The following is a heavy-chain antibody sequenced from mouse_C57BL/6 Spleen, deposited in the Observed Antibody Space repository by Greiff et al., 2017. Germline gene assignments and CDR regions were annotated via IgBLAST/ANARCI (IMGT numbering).Heavy chain of an antibody. CDR2: IHPDSGST. CDR1: GYTFTSYW. V-gene: IGHV1-64*01. J-gene: IGHJ2*01. Sequence: VQLQQSGPELVQPGASVKLSCKASGYTFTSYWMHWVKQRPGQGLEWIGMIHPDSGSTNYNEKFKGKATLTVDKSSSTAYMQLSSLTSEDSAVXYCARWDYYGSSFDYWGQGTTL. D-gene: IGHD1-1*01. CDR3: ARWDYYGSSFDY.